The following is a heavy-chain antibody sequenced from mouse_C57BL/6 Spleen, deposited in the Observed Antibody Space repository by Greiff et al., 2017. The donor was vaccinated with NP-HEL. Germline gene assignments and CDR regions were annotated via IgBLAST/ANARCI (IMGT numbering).Heavy chain of an antibody. V-gene: IGHV1-22*01. CDR3: ARDYGSSYGGKTFDY. J-gene: IGHJ2*01. Sequence: EVQLQQSGPELVKPGASVKMSCKASGYTFTDYNMHWVKQSHGKSLEWIGYINPNNGGTSDNQKFKGKATLTVNKSASTAYMELRSLTSEDSAVYYCARDYGSSYGGKTFDYWGQGTTLTVSS. CDR2: INPNNGGT. CDR1: GYTFTDYN. D-gene: IGHD1-1*01.